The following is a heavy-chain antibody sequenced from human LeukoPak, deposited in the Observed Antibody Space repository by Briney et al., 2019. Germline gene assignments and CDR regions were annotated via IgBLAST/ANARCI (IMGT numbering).Heavy chain of an antibody. Sequence: RRASVKVSCKASGYTFTSYDINWVRQATGQGLEWMGWMNPNSGNTGYAQKFQGRVTMTRNTSISTAYMELSSLRSEDTAVYYCARHYGSGSYDAFDIWGQGTMVTVSS. CDR2: MNPNSGNT. J-gene: IGHJ3*02. D-gene: IGHD3-10*01. V-gene: IGHV1-8*01. CDR1: GYTFTSYD. CDR3: ARHYGSGSYDAFDI.